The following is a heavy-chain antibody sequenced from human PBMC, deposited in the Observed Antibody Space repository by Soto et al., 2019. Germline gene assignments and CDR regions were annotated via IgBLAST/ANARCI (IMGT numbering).Heavy chain of an antibody. CDR1: KFIFSSYV. Sequence: GGSLRLSCAASKFIFSSYVMHWVRQAPGKGLEWVAVIWFDGSNIDYADSVKGRFTISRDNSKSTLYLQMNSLRAEDTAVYYCARGDYWGHGTLVTVSS. J-gene: IGHJ4*01. CDR2: IWFDGSNI. CDR3: ARGDY. V-gene: IGHV3-33*01.